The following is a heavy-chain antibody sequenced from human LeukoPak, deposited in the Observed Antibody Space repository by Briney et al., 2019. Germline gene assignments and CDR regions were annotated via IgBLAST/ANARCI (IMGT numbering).Heavy chain of an antibody. D-gene: IGHD5-12*01. J-gene: IGHJ4*02. CDR1: GYTFTTYY. Sequence: ASVKVSCKASGYTFTTYYMHWVRQAPGQGLEWMGTINPSGGSTSYAQKFQGRLTMTRDTSTSTVYMELSSLRSDDTAVYYCATSGYSDSGYFDCWGQGTLVTVSS. CDR2: INPSGGST. V-gene: IGHV1-46*03. CDR3: ATSGYSDSGYFDC.